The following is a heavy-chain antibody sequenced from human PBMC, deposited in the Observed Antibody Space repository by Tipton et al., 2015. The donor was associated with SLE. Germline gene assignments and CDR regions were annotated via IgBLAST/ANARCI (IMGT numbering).Heavy chain of an antibody. J-gene: IGHJ2*01. CDR2: INHSGST. V-gene: IGHV4-34*01. CDR1: GGSFSGYY. CDR3: ARGEWYFDL. Sequence: TLSLTCAVYGGSFSGYYWSWIRQPPGKGLEWIGEINHSGSTNYNPSLKSRVTISVDTSKSQFSLKLSSVTAADTAVYYCARGEWYFDLWGRGTLVTVSS.